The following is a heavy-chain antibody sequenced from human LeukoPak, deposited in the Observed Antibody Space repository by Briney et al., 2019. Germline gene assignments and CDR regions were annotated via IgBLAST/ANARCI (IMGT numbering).Heavy chain of an antibody. Sequence: SQTLSLXCTVSGGSISSGSYYWSWIRQPAGKGLEWIGRIYTSGSTNYNPSLKSRVTISVDTSKNQFSLKLSSVTAADTAVYYCARWGYSGYDLSLSWFDPWGQGTLVTVSS. CDR1: GGSISSGSYY. D-gene: IGHD5-12*01. J-gene: IGHJ5*02. V-gene: IGHV4-61*02. CDR3: ARWGYSGYDLSLSWFDP. CDR2: IYTSGST.